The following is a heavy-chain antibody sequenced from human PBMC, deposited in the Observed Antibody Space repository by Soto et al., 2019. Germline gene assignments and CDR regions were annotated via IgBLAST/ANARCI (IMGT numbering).Heavy chain of an antibody. CDR2: IIPIFGTA. D-gene: IGHD2-8*01. CDR3: ARDQDIVLMVYANPRYYGMDV. CDR1: GGTFSSYA. J-gene: IGHJ6*02. V-gene: IGHV1-69*01. Sequence: QVQLVQSGAEVKKPGSSVKVSCKASGGTFSSYAISWVRQAPGQGLEWMGGIIPIFGTADYAQKFQGRVRNTADESPRTAYMELSSLRSEDTAVYYCARDQDIVLMVYANPRYYGMDVWGQGTTVPVSS.